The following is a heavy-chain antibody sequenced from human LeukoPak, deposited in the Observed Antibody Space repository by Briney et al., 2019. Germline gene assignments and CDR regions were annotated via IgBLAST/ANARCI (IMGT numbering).Heavy chain of an antibody. J-gene: IGHJ3*02. CDR3: ARQRGYWSGDFDI. CDR2: IYYTGST. CDR1: GGSISSGSYY. D-gene: IGHD2-15*01. Sequence: SQTLSLTCTVSGGSISSGSYYWSWIRQPPGKGLEWIGYIYYTGSTNYNPSLKSRVTISLDTSKNQFSLKLSSVTAADTAVYYCARQRGYWSGDFDIWGQGTMVTVSS. V-gene: IGHV4-61*01.